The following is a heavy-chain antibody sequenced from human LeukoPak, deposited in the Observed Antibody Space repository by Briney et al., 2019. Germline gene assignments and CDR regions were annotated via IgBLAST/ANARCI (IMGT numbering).Heavy chain of an antibody. CDR2: IRYDGSNE. D-gene: IGHD2-2*01. V-gene: IGHV3-30*02. CDR3: AKAGYCSTTGCPDYYYMDV. J-gene: IGHJ6*03. Sequence: GGSLRLSCAASEFTFSSYGMHWVRQAPGKGLEWVAFIRYDGSNEYYADSVKGRFTISRDNSKNTLYLQMNSLRAEDTAVYYCAKAGYCSTTGCPDYYYMDVWGKGTTVTVSS. CDR1: EFTFSSYG.